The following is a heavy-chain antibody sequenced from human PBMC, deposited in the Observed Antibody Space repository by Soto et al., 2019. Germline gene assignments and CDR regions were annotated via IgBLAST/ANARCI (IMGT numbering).Heavy chain of an antibody. Sequence: EVQLVESGGSLVQPGGSLKLSCAASGFTFSGSAMHWVRQASGKGLEWVGRIRSKGNNYATAYGASLKGRFTISRDDSKNTAYLQMNSLNTEDTAVYYWSRQASDFWSGKPQYYMDVWGKGTTVTVSS. D-gene: IGHD3-3*01. CDR1: GFTFSGSA. J-gene: IGHJ6*03. CDR2: IRSKGNNYAT. V-gene: IGHV3-73*01. CDR3: SRQASDFWSGKPQYYMDV.